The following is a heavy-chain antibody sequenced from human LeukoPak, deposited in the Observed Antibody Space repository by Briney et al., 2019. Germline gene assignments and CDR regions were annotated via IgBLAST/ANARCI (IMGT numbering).Heavy chain of an antibody. Sequence: SQTLSLTCTVSGGSISSGGYYWSWIRQHPGKGLEWIGYIYYSGSTYYNPSLKSRVTISVDTSKNQFSLKLSSVTAADTAVYYCARDRSSYFDYWGQGTLVTVSS. CDR1: GGSISSGGYY. CDR3: ARDRSSYFDY. V-gene: IGHV4-31*03. J-gene: IGHJ4*02. D-gene: IGHD2-2*01. CDR2: IYYSGST.